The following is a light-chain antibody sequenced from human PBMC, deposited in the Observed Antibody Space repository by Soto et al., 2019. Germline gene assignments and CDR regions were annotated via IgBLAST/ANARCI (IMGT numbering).Light chain of an antibody. CDR3: KQYNSSSK. CDR2: KAS. J-gene: IGKJ1*01. CDR1: QGISSY. V-gene: IGKV1-5*03. Sequence: IEMTHVSSFLSESLVDGVTVTCRASQGISSYLAWYQQKPGKAPKLLIYKASSLESVLPSRFSGSGSATEFPLTISRLKPDDFETYYCKQYNSSSKFGQGTKVDIK.